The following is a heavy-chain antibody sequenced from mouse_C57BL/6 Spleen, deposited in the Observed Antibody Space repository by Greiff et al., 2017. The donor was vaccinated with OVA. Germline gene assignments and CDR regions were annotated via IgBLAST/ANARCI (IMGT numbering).Heavy chain of an antibody. CDR2: INPSTGGT. CDR3: ARWGRTYWYFDV. CDR1: GYSFTGYY. Sequence: VQLKQSGPELVKPGASVKISCKASGYSFTGYYMNWVKQSPEKSLEWIGEINPSTGGTTYNQKFKAKATLTVDKSSSTAYMQLKSLTSEDSAVYYCARWGRTYWYFDVWGTGTTVTVSS. J-gene: IGHJ1*03. V-gene: IGHV1-42*01.